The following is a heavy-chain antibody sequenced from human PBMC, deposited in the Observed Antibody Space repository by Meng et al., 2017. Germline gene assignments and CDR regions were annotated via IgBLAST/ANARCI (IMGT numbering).Heavy chain of an antibody. CDR2: INAGNGNT. Sequence: HVDLVQSRAEGKEPGASVQVSCKASGYTFTSYAIHWVRHAPRQRIEWMGWINAGNGNTKYSQKFQGRVTITRDTSASTAYMELSSLRSEYTTVYYCARDKLKTFDPWGQGTLVTVSS. CDR3: ARDKLKTFDP. CDR1: GYTFTSYA. V-gene: IGHV1-3*01. J-gene: IGHJ5*02.